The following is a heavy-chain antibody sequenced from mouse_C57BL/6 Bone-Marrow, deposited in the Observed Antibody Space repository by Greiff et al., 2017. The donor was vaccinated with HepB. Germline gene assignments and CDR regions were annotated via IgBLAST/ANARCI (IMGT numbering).Heavy chain of an antibody. D-gene: IGHD2-9*01. J-gene: IGHJ3*01. Sequence: EVQRVESGGGLVQPGGSLKLSCAASGFTFSDYYMYWVRQTPEKRLEWVAYISNGGGSTYYPDTVKGRFTISRDNAKNTLYLQMSRLKSEDTAMYYCAIPYYGYAWFAYWGQGTLVTVSA. CDR3: AIPYYGYAWFAY. CDR1: GFTFSDYY. V-gene: IGHV5-12*01. CDR2: ISNGGGST.